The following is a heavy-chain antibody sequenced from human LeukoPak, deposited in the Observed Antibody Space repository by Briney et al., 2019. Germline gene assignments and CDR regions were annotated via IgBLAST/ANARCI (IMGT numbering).Heavy chain of an antibody. CDR3: ARGNYYGSGRLSNWFDP. J-gene: IGHJ5*02. CDR1: GYTFTGYY. Sequence: GASVKVSCKASGYTFTGYYMHWVRQAPGQGLEWMGWINPNSGGTNYAQKFQGRVTMTRDTSISTAYMELSRLRPDDTAVYYCARGNYYGSGRLSNWFDPWGQGTLVTVSS. CDR2: INPNSGGT. D-gene: IGHD3-10*01. V-gene: IGHV1-2*02.